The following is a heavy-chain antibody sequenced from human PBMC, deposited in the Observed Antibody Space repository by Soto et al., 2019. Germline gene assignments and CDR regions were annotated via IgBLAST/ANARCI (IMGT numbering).Heavy chain of an antibody. Sequence: GESLKISCKGSGYSFTSYWISWVRQMPGKGLEWMGRIDPSDSYTNYSPSFQGHVTISADKSISTAYLQWSSLKASDTAMYYCARLPTQQLAQNYYYGMDVWGQGTTVTVSS. J-gene: IGHJ6*02. CDR2: IDPSDSYT. CDR3: ARLPTQQLAQNYYYGMDV. CDR1: GYSFTSYW. D-gene: IGHD6-13*01. V-gene: IGHV5-10-1*01.